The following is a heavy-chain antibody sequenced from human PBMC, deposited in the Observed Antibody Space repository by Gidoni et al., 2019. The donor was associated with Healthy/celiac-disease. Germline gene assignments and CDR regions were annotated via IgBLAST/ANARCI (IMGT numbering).Heavy chain of an antibody. Sequence: QVQLQESGPGRVKPSETLSLTCTVSGGAISSYYWSWIRQPPGKGLEWIGYIYYSGSTNYNPSLKSRVTISVDTSKNQFSLKLSSVTAADTAVYYCARENSSGWYVGWFDPWGQGTLVTVSS. J-gene: IGHJ5*02. CDR1: GGAISSYY. CDR3: ARENSSGWYVGWFDP. CDR2: IYYSGST. V-gene: IGHV4-59*01. D-gene: IGHD6-19*01.